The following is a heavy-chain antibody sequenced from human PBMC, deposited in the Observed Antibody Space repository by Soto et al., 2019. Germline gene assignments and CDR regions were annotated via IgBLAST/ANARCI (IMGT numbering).Heavy chain of an antibody. D-gene: IGHD3-22*01. Sequence: GGSLRLSCAASGFTLSSYVMHWVRQAPGKGLEWVAVIWYDASNEYYADSVRGRFTISRDNSKNTLYLQMNGLRPEDTAVYYCVKGEYYYDGSAYYPFDYWGQGRMVTVSS. CDR3: VKGEYYYDGSAYYPFDY. CDR2: IWYDASNE. CDR1: GFTLSSYV. J-gene: IGHJ4*02. V-gene: IGHV3-30*02.